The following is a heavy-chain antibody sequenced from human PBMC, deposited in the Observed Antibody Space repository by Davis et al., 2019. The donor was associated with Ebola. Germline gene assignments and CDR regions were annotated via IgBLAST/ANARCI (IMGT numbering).Heavy chain of an antibody. V-gene: IGHV4-34*01. CDR2: INPSGNT. Sequence: GSLRLSCAASGFTFSSYSISWVRQPPGKGLEWIGEINPSGNTNYNPSLKSRVTISVDKSKNQFSLKLSSVTAADTAVYYCARDLSFTAVAGNNWFDPWGQGTLVTVSS. D-gene: IGHD6-19*01. J-gene: IGHJ5*02. CDR3: ARDLSFTAVAGNNWFDP. CDR1: GFTFSSYS.